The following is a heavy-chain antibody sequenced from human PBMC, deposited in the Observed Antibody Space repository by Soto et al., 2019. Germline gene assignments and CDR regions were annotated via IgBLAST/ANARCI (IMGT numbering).Heavy chain of an antibody. Sequence: KESGLTLVEPTETLTLTCTFSGFSLSTNGMGVGWIRQPPGKALEWLALIYWDDDKRYSPSLRSRLTIIKDTSKNQVDLTMTNMEPVDTATYYCARLTRGVYDLDRLWEKFDYWGQGTLVTVSS. J-gene: IGHJ4*02. V-gene: IGHV2-5*02. CDR1: GFSLSTNGMG. CDR2: IYWDDDK. CDR3: ARLTRGVYDLDRLWEKFDY. D-gene: IGHD5-12*01.